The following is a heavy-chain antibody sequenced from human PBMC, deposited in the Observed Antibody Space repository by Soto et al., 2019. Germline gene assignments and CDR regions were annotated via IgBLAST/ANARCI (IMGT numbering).Heavy chain of an antibody. D-gene: IGHD3-10*01. V-gene: IGHV3-30-3*01. CDR3: ARVWFGDLRQGMDV. Sequence: QVQLVESGGGVVQPGRSLRLSCAASGFTFSSYAMHWVRQAPGKGLEWVAVISYDGSNKYYADSVKGRFTISRDNSKNTLYLQMNSLRAEDTAVYYCARVWFGDLRQGMDVWGQGTTVTVSS. CDR1: GFTFSSYA. CDR2: ISYDGSNK. J-gene: IGHJ6*02.